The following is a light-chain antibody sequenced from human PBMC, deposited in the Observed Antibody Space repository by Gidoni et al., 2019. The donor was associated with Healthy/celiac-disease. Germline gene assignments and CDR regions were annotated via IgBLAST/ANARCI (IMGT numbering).Light chain of an antibody. J-gene: IGLJ1*01. Sequence: QSALTQPASVSGSPGQSITISCTGTSSDVGGYNYVSWYQQHPGKAPILMIYDVSNRPSGVSNRFSGSKSGNTASLTISGLQAEDEADYYCSSYTSSSGYVFGTGTKVTVL. CDR2: DVS. CDR3: SSYTSSSGYV. CDR1: SSDVGGYNY. V-gene: IGLV2-14*03.